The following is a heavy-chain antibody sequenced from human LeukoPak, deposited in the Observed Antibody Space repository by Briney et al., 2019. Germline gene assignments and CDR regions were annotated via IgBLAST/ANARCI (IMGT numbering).Heavy chain of an antibody. D-gene: IGHD3-10*01. CDR2: FYYSGNT. J-gene: IGHJ4*02. CDR1: GGSISSSNYY. Sequence: PSETLSLTCTVSGGSISSSNYYWGWIRQPPGKGLEWIGSFYYSGNTYYNPSLRSRVTISVDTSKNQFSLKLTSVTAADTALYYCARHLGSPGVFDYWGQGTLVTVSS. CDR3: ARHLGSPGVFDY. V-gene: IGHV4-39*01.